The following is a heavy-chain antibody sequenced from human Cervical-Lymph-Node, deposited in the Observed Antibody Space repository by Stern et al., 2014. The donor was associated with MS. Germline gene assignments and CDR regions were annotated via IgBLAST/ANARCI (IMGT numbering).Heavy chain of an antibody. Sequence: VQLVESGGGVVQPARSLRLSRAASGFTFSSSGMHWVRQAPGKGLEWLAIIWYDGSNRYYADSVKGRFTISRDNSKNTLYLQMNSLRVEDTAVYYCAREGGNTAEYFQHWGQGTLVTVSS. CDR3: AREGGNTAEYFQH. V-gene: IGHV3-33*01. J-gene: IGHJ1*01. CDR1: GFTFSSSG. D-gene: IGHD4-23*01. CDR2: IWYDGSNR.